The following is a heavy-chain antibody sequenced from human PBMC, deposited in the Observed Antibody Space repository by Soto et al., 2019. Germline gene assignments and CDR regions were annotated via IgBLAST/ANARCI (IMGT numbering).Heavy chain of an antibody. D-gene: IGHD3-22*01. CDR2: ISWNSGSI. CDR1: GFTFDDYA. Sequence: SLRLSCAAPGFTFDDYAMHWVRQAPGKGLEWVSGISWNSGSIGYADSVKGRFTISRDNAKNSLYLQMNSLRAEDTALYYCAKDLGYDSSGYPLDYWGQGTLVTVSS. J-gene: IGHJ4*02. V-gene: IGHV3-9*01. CDR3: AKDLGYDSSGYPLDY.